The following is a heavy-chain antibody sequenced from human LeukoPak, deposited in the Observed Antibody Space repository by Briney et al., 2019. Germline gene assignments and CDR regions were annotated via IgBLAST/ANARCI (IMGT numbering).Heavy chain of an antibody. Sequence: PSETLSLTCTVSGDSISSYYWSWIRQPPGKGLEWIGYIYYSGSTNYNPSLKSRVTISVDTSKNQFSLKLSSVTAADTAVYYCARDMSYAFDYWGQGTLVTVSS. CDR1: GDSISSYY. CDR2: IYYSGST. V-gene: IGHV4-59*01. D-gene: IGHD1-26*01. J-gene: IGHJ4*02. CDR3: ARDMSYAFDY.